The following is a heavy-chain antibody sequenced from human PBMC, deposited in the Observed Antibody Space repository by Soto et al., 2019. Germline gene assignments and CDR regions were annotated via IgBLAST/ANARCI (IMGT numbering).Heavy chain of an antibody. V-gene: IGHV4-34*01. CDR1: GGSFSTYY. J-gene: IGHJ5*02. CDR2: VTQSGTT. D-gene: IGHD3-10*02. Sequence: SETLSLTCAVYGGSFSTYYWNWIRQPPGKGLEWIGAVTQSGTTNYSPSLESRVTMSVDPSKNQFSLKLISVTAADTAVYYCARSYVSPFDPWGQGTLVTVSS. CDR3: ARSYVSPFDP.